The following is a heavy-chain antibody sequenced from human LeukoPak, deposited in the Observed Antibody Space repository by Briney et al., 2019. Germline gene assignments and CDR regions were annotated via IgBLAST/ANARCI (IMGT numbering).Heavy chain of an antibody. Sequence: GGSLRLSCAASGFTFSSYAMSWVRQAPGKGLDWVSAISGSGGSTYYADSVKGRFTISRDNSKNTLYLQMNSLRAEDTAVYYCAKEAGLGPAAMGHYYYYMDVWGKGTTVTVSS. CDR1: GFTFSSYA. CDR2: ISGSGGST. CDR3: AKEAGLGPAAMGHYYYYMDV. J-gene: IGHJ6*03. V-gene: IGHV3-23*01. D-gene: IGHD2-2*01.